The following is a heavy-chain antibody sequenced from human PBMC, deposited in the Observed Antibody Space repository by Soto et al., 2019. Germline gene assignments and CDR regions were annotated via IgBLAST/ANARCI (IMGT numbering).Heavy chain of an antibody. D-gene: IGHD2-2*01. CDR3: AREGYCISTRCRHYDCYGMDV. V-gene: IGHV1-3*01. J-gene: IGHJ6*02. Sequence: ASVKVSCKASGYTFTSYAMHWVRQAPGQRLEWMGWINAGNGNTKYSQKFQGRVTITRDTSASTAYMELRSLRSDDTAVYYCAREGYCISTRCRHYDCYGMDVWAQGTRVTVSS. CDR2: INAGNGNT. CDR1: GYTFTSYA.